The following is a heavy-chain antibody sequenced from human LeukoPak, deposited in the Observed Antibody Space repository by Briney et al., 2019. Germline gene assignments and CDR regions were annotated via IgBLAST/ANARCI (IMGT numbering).Heavy chain of an antibody. Sequence: GASVKVSCKASGYTFTTYYIHWVRQAPGRGLEWMGWVNPSSGVTNYAQNFQGRVTMTRDTSITTAYMELRSLRSDDTAVYYCARQLRWDQYYFDYWGQGTLVTVSS. D-gene: IGHD4-23*01. CDR2: VNPSSGVT. V-gene: IGHV1-2*02. CDR3: ARQLRWDQYYFDY. CDR1: GYTFTTYY. J-gene: IGHJ4*02.